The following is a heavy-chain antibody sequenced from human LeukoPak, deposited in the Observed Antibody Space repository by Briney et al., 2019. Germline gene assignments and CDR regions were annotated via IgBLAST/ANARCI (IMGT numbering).Heavy chain of an antibody. J-gene: IGHJ4*02. CDR1: GFTFSSYW. Sequence: GGSLRLSCAASGFTFSSYWMSWVRQAPGKGREWVANIKQDGSEKYYVDSVKGRFIISRDNANNSLYLQMNSLRVEDTAVYYCARAACSSTSCYWVYWGQGTLVIVSS. CDR2: IKQDGSEK. V-gene: IGHV3-7*01. CDR3: ARAACSSTSCYWVY. D-gene: IGHD2-2*01.